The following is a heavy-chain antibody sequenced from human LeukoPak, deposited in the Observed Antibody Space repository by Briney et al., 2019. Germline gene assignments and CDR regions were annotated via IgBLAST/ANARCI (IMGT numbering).Heavy chain of an antibody. V-gene: IGHV3-74*01. D-gene: IGHD2/OR15-2a*01. J-gene: IGHJ4*02. CDR2: INSDGSGS. Sequence: GGSLRLSCVASGLTLSGYWMHWVRQAPGKGLVWVSRINSDGSGSNYADSVKGRFTISRDNSKNTVYLQMNSLRADDTAVYYCARADEYLPLDYWGQGTLVAVSS. CDR1: GLTLSGYW. CDR3: ARADEYLPLDY.